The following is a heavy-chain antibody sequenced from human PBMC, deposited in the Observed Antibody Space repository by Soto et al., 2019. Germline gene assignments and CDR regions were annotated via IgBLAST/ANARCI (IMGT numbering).Heavy chain of an antibody. J-gene: IGHJ4*02. CDR1: GYTFTSYG. Sequence: QVHLVQSGAEVKKPGASVKVSCKASGYTFTSYGITWVRQAPGQGLEWMGWISAHNGNTDYAQKLQGRVIVTRDTSTSTASMELRSLRSDDTAVYYCAGGRYVDYWGQGALVTVSS. V-gene: IGHV1-18*01. D-gene: IGHD1-1*01. CDR3: AGGRYVDY. CDR2: ISAHNGNT.